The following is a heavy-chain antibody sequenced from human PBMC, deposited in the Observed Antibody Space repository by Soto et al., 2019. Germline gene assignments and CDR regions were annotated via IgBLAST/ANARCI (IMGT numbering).Heavy chain of an antibody. CDR2: IYYSGST. V-gene: IGHV4-30-4*01. D-gene: IGHD3-10*01. CDR3: ARSNGAMVRGVIITYYGMDV. J-gene: IGHJ6*02. CDR1: GGSISSGDYY. Sequence: SETLSLTCTVSGGSISSGDYYWSWIRQPPGKGLEWIGYIYYSGSTYYNPSLKSRVTISVDPSKNQFSLKLSSVTAADTAVYYCARSNGAMVRGVIITYYGMDVWGQGTTVTVSS.